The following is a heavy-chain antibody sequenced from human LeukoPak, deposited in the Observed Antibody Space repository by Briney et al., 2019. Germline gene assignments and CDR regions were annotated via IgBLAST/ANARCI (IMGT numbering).Heavy chain of an antibody. V-gene: IGHV3-48*01. Sequence: GGPLRLSCAASGFTFSSYSMNWVRQAPGKGLEWVSYISSSSTTTYYADSVKGRFTISRDISKNTLYLQVNSLRAEDTAVYYCARNLHDSSGYCCGYWGQGTLVTVSS. CDR2: ISSSSTTT. D-gene: IGHD3-22*01. J-gene: IGHJ4*02. CDR1: GFTFSSYS. CDR3: ARNLHDSSGYCCGY.